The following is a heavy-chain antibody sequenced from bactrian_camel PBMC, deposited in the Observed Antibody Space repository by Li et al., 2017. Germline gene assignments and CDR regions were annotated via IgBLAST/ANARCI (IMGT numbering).Heavy chain of an antibody. D-gene: IGHD1*01. V-gene: IGHV3S1*01. Sequence: HVQLVESGGGLVQPGGSLKLSCAASGFTFSSYWMYWVRQAPGEGLEWVSAITSGDGTTYYADSVKGRFTISRDNAKNTLYLQMNSLKPEDTAVYYCARNGGTWSFDYWGQGTQVTVS. CDR1: GFTFSSYW. J-gene: IGHJ4*01. CDR3: ARNGGTWSFDY. CDR2: ITSGDGTT.